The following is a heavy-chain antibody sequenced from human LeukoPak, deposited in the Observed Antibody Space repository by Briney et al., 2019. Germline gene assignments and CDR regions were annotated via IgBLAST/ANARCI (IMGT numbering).Heavy chain of an antibody. J-gene: IGHJ4*02. CDR2: LNPKRGGT. V-gene: IGHV1-2*02. Sequence: ASVKVSCKASGYTFTGYYMHWVRQAPGQGLEWMGWLNPKRGGTNYAQKFQGRVAMTRDTSITTAYMELSRLTSDDTAAYYCARDNGMGYYGGSGYFDYWGQGTLVAVSS. CDR3: ARDNGMGYYGGSGYFDY. CDR1: GYTFTGYY. D-gene: IGHD1-26*01.